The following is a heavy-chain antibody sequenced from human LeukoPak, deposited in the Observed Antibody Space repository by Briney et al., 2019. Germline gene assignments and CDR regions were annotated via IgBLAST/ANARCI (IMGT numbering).Heavy chain of an antibody. D-gene: IGHD1-26*01. V-gene: IGHV3-53*01. CDR1: GFTFSDFS. Sequence: GGSLRLSCAASGFTFSDFSMNWVRQAPGKGLEWVSVIYSGGNTYYADSVKGRFTISRDNSKNTLDLQMNSLSGDDMAVYYCVRDSPTVGGYGMDVWGQGTTVIVSS. CDR3: VRDSPTVGGYGMDV. J-gene: IGHJ6*02. CDR2: IYSGGNT.